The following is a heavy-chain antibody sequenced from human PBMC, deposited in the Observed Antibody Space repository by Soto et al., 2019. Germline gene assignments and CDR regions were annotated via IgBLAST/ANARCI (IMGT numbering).Heavy chain of an antibody. CDR3: AKDLGGYIAAAIQH. J-gene: IGHJ1*01. CDR2: ISGSGGST. Sequence: GGSLRLSCAASGFTFSSYAMSWVRQAPGKGLEWVSAISGSGGSTYYADSVKGRFTISRDNSKNTLYLQMNSLRAEDTAVYYCAKDLGGYIAAAIQHWGQGTLVTVSS. V-gene: IGHV3-23*01. D-gene: IGHD6-13*01. CDR1: GFTFSSYA.